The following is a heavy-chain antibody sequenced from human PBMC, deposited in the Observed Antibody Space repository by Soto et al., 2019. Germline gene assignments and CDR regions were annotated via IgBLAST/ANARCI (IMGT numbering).Heavy chain of an antibody. CDR3: ARDLAAVPRAFDY. CDR2: TYYTGTT. J-gene: IGHJ4*02. V-gene: IGHV4-59*01. Sequence: SETLSLTCTVSGGSISSYYWSWIRQPPGKGLEWIGYTYYTGTTDYNPSLKSRVTISVDTSKTQFSLNLRSVTAADTAVYYCARDLAAVPRAFDYWGRGALVTVSS. D-gene: IGHD6-13*01. CDR1: GGSISSYY.